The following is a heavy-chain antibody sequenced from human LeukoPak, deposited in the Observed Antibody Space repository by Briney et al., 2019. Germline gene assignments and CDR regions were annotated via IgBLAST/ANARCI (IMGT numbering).Heavy chain of an antibody. J-gene: IGHJ6*02. CDR1: GFTFSSYW. D-gene: IGHD3-16*01. V-gene: IGHV3-7*03. CDR2: INHNGNVN. Sequence: GGSLRLSCAASGFTFSSYWMSWVRQAPGKGLEWVASINHNGNVNYYVDSVKGRFTISRDNAKNSLYLQMSNLRAEDTAVYFCARGGGLDVWGQGATVTVSS. CDR3: ARGGGLDV.